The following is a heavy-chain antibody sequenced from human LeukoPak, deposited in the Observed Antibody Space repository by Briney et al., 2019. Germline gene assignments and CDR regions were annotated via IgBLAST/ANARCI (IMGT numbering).Heavy chain of an antibody. CDR1: GFTFSSYA. Sequence: PGGSLRLSCAASGFTFSSYAMRWVRQAPGKGLEWVAVISYDGSNKYYADSVKGRFTISRDNSKNTLYLQMNSLRAEDTAVYYCARVTGRITIFGGFDYWGQGTLVTVSS. J-gene: IGHJ4*02. V-gene: IGHV3-30-3*01. D-gene: IGHD3-3*01. CDR2: ISYDGSNK. CDR3: ARVTGRITIFGGFDY.